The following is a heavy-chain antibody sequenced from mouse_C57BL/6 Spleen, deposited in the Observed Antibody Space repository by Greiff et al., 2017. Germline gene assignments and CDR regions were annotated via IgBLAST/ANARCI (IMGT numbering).Heavy chain of an antibody. CDR1: GFTFSDYY. Sequence: EVMLVESEGGLVQPGSSMKLSCTASGFTFSDYYMAWVRQVPEKGLEWVANINYDGSSTYYLDSLKSRFIISRDNAKNILYLQMSSLKSEDTATYYCARDRAGLLDYWGQGTTLTVSS. CDR2: INYDGSST. V-gene: IGHV5-16*01. J-gene: IGHJ2*01. D-gene: IGHD3-3*01. CDR3: ARDRAGLLDY.